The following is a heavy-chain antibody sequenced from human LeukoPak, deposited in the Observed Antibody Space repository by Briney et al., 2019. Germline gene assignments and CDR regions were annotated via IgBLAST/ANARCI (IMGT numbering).Heavy chain of an antibody. D-gene: IGHD1-26*01. V-gene: IGHV1-69*04. CDR3: ARAPQVGATALSFDY. Sequence: ASVKVSCKASGGTFSSYAISWVRQAPGQGLEWMGRIIPILGIANYAQKFQGRVTITADKSTSTAYMELSSLRSKDTAVYYCARAPQVGATALSFDYWGQGTLVTVSS. CDR1: GGTFSSYA. CDR2: IIPILGIA. J-gene: IGHJ4*02.